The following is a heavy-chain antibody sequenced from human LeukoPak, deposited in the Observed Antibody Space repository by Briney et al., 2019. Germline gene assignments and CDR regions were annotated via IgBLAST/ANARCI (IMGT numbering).Heavy chain of an antibody. J-gene: IGHJ4*02. CDR1: GFAFSSYA. CDR3: GKETGIILVRGAVDY. CDR2: TSGSGGNP. Sequence: GGSLRLSCAASGFAFSSYAMSWVSQAPGKGLEWVSVTSGSGGNPYYADSVKGRFTISRDNSKNTVYLHMNSLRAEDTALYYCGKETGIILVRGAVDYWGQGTLDPVSS. D-gene: IGHD3-10*01. V-gene: IGHV3-23*01.